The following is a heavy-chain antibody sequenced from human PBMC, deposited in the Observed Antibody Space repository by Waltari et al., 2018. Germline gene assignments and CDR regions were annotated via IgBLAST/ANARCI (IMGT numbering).Heavy chain of an antibody. CDR3: ARDNNGYDRYFDY. D-gene: IGHD5-12*01. V-gene: IGHV3-48*03. Sequence: EVQLVESGGGLVQPGGSLRLSCAASGFTFSSYEMNWVRQAPGKVWEWVSYFSSSGSTIYYADSVKGRFTISRDNAKNSLYLQMHSLRADDTAVYYCARDNNGYDRYFDYWGQGTLVTVSS. CDR2: FSSSGSTI. J-gene: IGHJ4*02. CDR1: GFTFSSYE.